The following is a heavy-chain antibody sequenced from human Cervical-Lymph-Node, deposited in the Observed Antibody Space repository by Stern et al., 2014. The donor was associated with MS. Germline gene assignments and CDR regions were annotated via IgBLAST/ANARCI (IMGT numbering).Heavy chain of an antibody. CDR1: GFTFSNYS. Sequence: EVQLVESGGGLVQPGGSLRLSCAASGFTFSNYSMSWVRRAPGKGLEWVSSITSTSTYTYYADSVRGRFTISRDNAKKSLYLQMNSLRAEDTAVYYCGGNYWGQGTLVTVSS. CDR2: ITSTSTYT. J-gene: IGHJ4*02. V-gene: IGHV3-21*01. CDR3: GGNY.